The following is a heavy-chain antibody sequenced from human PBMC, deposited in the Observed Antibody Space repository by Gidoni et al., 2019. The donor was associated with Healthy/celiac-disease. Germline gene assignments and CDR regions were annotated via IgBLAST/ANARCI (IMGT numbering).Heavy chain of an antibody. J-gene: IGHJ6*02. CDR1: GFTFSSYS. V-gene: IGHV3-21*01. CDR3: ARGTRMDV. Sequence: EVQLVESGGGLVKPGGALRRSCAASGFTFSSYSMNWVRQAPGKGLEWVSSISSSSSYISYADAVKGRFTISRDNAKNSLYLQMNSLRAEDTAVYYCARGTRMDVWGQGTTVTVSS. CDR2: ISSSSSYI.